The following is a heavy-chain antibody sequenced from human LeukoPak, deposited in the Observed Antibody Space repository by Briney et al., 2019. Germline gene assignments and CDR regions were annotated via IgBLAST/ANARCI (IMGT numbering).Heavy chain of an antibody. CDR3: ARMGSGGQEFDY. J-gene: IGHJ4*02. D-gene: IGHD4-23*01. CDR1: GGSISSYY. Sequence: SETLSLTCTVSGGSISSYYWSWIRQPPGKGLEWIGYIYYSGSTNYNPSLKRRVTISVDTSKNQFSLKLSSVTAADTAVYYCARMGSGGQEFDYWGQGTLVTVSS. CDR2: IYYSGST. V-gene: IGHV4-59*08.